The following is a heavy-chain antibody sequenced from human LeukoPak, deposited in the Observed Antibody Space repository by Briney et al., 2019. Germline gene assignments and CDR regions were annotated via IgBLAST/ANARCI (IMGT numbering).Heavy chain of an antibody. D-gene: IGHD4-17*01. CDR3: ARVVDHDYGDYYLDY. Sequence: PGGSLRLSCTASGFTFGDYAMTWVRQAPGKGLEWVSSISSSSIYIYYADSVKGRFTISRDNAKNSLYLQMNSLRAEDTAVYYCARVVDHDYGDYYLDYWGQGTLVTVSS. V-gene: IGHV3-21*04. CDR2: ISSSSIYI. CDR1: GFTFGDYA. J-gene: IGHJ4*02.